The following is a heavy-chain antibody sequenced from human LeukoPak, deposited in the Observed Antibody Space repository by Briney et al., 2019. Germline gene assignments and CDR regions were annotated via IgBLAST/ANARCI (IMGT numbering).Heavy chain of an antibody. V-gene: IGHV3-53*01. CDR1: GFTVSSNY. CDR2: IYSGGST. Sequence: GGSLRPSCAASGFTVSSNYMSWVRQAPGKGLEWVSVIYSGGSTYYADSVKGRFTISRDNAKNSLYLQMNSLRAEDTAVYYCARSSGYYYMDVWGKGTTVTISS. CDR3: ARSSGYYYMDV. J-gene: IGHJ6*03.